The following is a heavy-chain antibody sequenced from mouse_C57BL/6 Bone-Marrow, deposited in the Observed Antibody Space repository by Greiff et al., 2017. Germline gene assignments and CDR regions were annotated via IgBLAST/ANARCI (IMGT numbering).Heavy chain of an antibody. CDR3: ARRGYYGFAY. D-gene: IGHD2-3*01. J-gene: IGHJ3*01. Sequence: EVKVVESGGDLVKPGGSLKLSCAASGFTFSSYGMSWVRQTPDKRLEWVATISSGGSYTYYPDSVKGRFTISRDNAKNTLYLQMSSLKSEDTAMYYCARRGYYGFAYWGQETLVTVSA. V-gene: IGHV5-6*02. CDR2: ISSGGSYT. CDR1: GFTFSSYG.